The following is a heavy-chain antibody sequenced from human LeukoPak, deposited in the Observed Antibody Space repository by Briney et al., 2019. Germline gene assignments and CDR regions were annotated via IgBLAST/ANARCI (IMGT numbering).Heavy chain of an antibody. CDR3: ARDLDVFQQLALYYYYFGMDV. D-gene: IGHD6-13*01. V-gene: IGHV1-18*01. Sequence: GSSVKVSCKASRGTSSSYAISWVRRAPGQGLEWMGWMNPNSGNTDYAQKLQGRVTMTTDTSTSTAYMELRSLRSDDTAVYYCARDLDVFQQLALYYYYFGMDVWGQGTTVTVSS. J-gene: IGHJ6*02. CDR2: MNPNSGNT. CDR1: RGTSSSYA.